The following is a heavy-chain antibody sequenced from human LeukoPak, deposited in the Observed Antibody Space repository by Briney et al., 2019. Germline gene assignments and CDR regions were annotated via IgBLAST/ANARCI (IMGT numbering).Heavy chain of an antibody. CDR3: AKELPVPLYDAFDI. Sequence: TGGSLRLPCAASGFTFSSYAMSWVRQAPGKGLEWVAAISGSGGSTYYPDSVKGRFTISTYNSKNTLYPQMNSLRAAHTTVYYCAKELPVPLYDAFDIWGKGKMVTVSS. CDR2: ISGSGGST. J-gene: IGHJ3*02. CDR1: GFTFSSYA. V-gene: IGHV3-23*01. D-gene: IGHD5-18*01.